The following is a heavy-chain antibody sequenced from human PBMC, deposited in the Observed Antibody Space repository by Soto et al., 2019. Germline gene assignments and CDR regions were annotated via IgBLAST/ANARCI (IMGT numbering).Heavy chain of an antibody. CDR2: IYFSGAT. CDR3: ARLQREYYFDY. CDR1: GASISSNNYY. V-gene: IGHV4-39*01. Sequence: SETLSLTCPVSGASISSNNYYWGWVRQPPGMGLEWIGSIYFSGATYYNPSLKSRVTISVDTSKNQFSLKLNSVTAADTAVYYCARLQREYYFDYWGPGTLVTVSS. J-gene: IGHJ4*02.